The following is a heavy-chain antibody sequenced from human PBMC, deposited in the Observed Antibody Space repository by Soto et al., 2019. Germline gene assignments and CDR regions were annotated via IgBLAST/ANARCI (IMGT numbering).Heavy chain of an antibody. Sequence: QVQLVQSGAEVKKPGASVKVSCKASRNTFISYDINWVRQATGQGLEWMGWMNPKSANTGYAQNFQGRVTMTRNTSXSXXYMELSSLRSEDTAVYYCARSPSWETTVAPYYFDYWGQGTLVTVSS. CDR3: ARSPSWETTVAPYYFDY. CDR2: MNPKSANT. D-gene: IGHD4-4*01. J-gene: IGHJ4*02. CDR1: RNTFISYD. V-gene: IGHV1-8*01.